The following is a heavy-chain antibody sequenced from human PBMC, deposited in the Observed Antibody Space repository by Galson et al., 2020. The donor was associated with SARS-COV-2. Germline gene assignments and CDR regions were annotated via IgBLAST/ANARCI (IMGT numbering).Heavy chain of an antibody. CDR3: ARDLMGSSWPGDY. CDR1: GYTFTSYA. CDR2: INAGNGNT. D-gene: IGHD6-13*01. V-gene: IGHV1-3*01. J-gene: IGHJ4*02. Sequence: ASVNVSCKASGYTFTSYAMHWVRQAPGQRLEWMGWINAGNGNTKYSQKFQGRVTITRDTSASTAYMELSSLRSEDTAVYYCARDLMGSSWPGDYWGQGTLVTVSS.